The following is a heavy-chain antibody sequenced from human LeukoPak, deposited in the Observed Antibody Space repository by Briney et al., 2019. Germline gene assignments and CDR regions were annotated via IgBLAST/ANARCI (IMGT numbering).Heavy chain of an antibody. CDR3: ARDAGNSGYGCDL. CDR2: LRYTGET. Sequence: GSLRLSCAASGFTVSSNYMSWVRQAPGKGLEWVSHLRYTGETFYADSVKGRFTISRDNVRNSLYLQMNSLRAEDTAMYYCARDAGNSGYGCDLWGQGTLVTVSS. J-gene: IGHJ5*02. D-gene: IGHD5-12*01. V-gene: IGHV3-53*01. CDR1: GFTVSSNY.